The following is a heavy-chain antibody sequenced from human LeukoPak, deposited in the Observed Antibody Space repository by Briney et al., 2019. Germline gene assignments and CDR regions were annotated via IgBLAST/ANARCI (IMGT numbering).Heavy chain of an antibody. D-gene: IGHD3-22*01. J-gene: IGHJ4*02. CDR2: ISSSSSYI. CDR3: AKDDSSGVVCDY. CDR1: GFTFSSYS. V-gene: IGHV3-21*04. Sequence: GGSLRLSCAASGFTFSSYSMNWVRQAPGKGLEWVSSISSSSSYIYYADSVKGRFTISRDNAKNSLFLQMNSLRAEDTAVYYCAKDDSSGVVCDYWGQGALVTVSS.